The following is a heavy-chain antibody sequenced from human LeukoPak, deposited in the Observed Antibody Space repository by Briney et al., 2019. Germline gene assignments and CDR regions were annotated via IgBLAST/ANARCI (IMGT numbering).Heavy chain of an antibody. V-gene: IGHV3-30*04. J-gene: IGHJ4*01. Sequence: PGGSLRLSCAASGFTFSAYVMHWVRQAPGKGLECVGVISNDGNEKYYADSVKGRFSISRDNSKNTLYLQMSSLRTEDTAVYYCARDGGYTGGWTYGAGDYWGQGTLVTVSS. D-gene: IGHD2-8*02. CDR2: ISNDGNEK. CDR1: GFTFSAYV. CDR3: ARDGGYTGGWTYGAGDY.